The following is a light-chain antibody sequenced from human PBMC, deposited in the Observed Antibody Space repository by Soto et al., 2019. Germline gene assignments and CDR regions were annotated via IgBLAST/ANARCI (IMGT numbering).Light chain of an antibody. CDR1: QSISNF. Sequence: DIQMTQSPSYLSASVGERVTITCRASQSISNFLNWYQQRQGQVPKLLIYAASNLHTDVPARFSGSGSGTDFTLTITSLQPEDFTTYYCQQSHSSPPTFGQGTKV. V-gene: IGKV1-39*01. CDR3: QQSHSSPPT. J-gene: IGKJ1*01. CDR2: AAS.